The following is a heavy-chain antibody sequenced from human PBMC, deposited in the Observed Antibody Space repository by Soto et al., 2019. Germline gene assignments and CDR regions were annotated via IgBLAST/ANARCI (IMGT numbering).Heavy chain of an antibody. Sequence: QVQLVQSGAEVKKPGSSVKVSCKASGGTFSSYAISWVRQAPGHGLEWMGGIIPIFGTANYAQKFQGRVTITADESTSTAYRELSSLRSEDTAVYYCARATTVTRNYYYYGMDVWGQGTTVTVSS. CDR1: GGTFSSYA. CDR3: ARATTVTRNYYYYGMDV. D-gene: IGHD4-17*01. J-gene: IGHJ6*02. CDR2: IIPIFGTA. V-gene: IGHV1-69*01.